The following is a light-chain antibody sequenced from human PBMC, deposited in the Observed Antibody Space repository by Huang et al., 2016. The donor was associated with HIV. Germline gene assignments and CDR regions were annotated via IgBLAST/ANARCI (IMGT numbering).Light chain of an antibody. CDR3: QESDTWPRLT. CDR2: GAS. J-gene: IGKJ4*01. V-gene: IGKV3-11*01. CDR1: QSVSHY. Sequence: IVLTQTPASLSLSAGERATLSCRASQSVSHYLAWYQHKPGQPPRLLIYGASRRATDSPARLNGSGSGTDFTLTISSLEAEDSALYYCQESDTWPRLTLGGGTKVEIK.